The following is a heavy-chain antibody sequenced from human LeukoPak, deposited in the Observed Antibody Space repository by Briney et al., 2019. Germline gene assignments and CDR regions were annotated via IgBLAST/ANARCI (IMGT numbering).Heavy chain of an antibody. D-gene: IGHD3-10*01. CDR3: ARAYGSGRVDWFDP. CDR1: GGSFSGYY. V-gene: IGHV4-34*01. J-gene: IGHJ5*02. CDR2: INHSGST. Sequence: TPSETLSLTCAVYGGSFSGYYWSWIRQPPGKGLEWIGEINHSGSTNYNPSLKSRVTISVDTSKNQFSLKLSSVTAADTAVYYCARAYGSGRVDWFDPWGQGTLVIVSS.